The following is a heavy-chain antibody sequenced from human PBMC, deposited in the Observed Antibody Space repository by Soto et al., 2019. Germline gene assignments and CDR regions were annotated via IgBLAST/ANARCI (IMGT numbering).Heavy chain of an antibody. J-gene: IGHJ6*02. CDR1: GYTFYSHS. Sequence: ASVKVSCKASGYTFYSHSISWVRQAPGQGLEWMGRINGDYGNTQYAQKFRGRVTMTTDTSTTTVYMELTNLRSDDTAVYYCARCIQGDYYYGMDVWGQGATVTVSS. CDR3: ARCIQGDYYYGMDV. D-gene: IGHD5-18*01. V-gene: IGHV1-18*01. CDR2: INGDYGNT.